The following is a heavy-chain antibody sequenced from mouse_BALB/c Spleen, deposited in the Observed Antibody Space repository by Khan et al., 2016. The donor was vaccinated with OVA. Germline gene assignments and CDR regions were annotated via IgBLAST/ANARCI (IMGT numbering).Heavy chain of an antibody. J-gene: IGHJ2*01. D-gene: IGHD4-1*01. CDR3: ARGENWSFDY. CDR1: GFTFSDYY. V-gene: IGHV5-4*02. CDR2: ISDGGSYT. Sequence: EVQRVESGGGLVKPGGSLKLSCAASGFTFSDYYMYWVRQTPEKRLEWVATISDGGSYTYYPDSVKGRYTISRDNAKNNLYQKMSRQKSEYTAMYYCARGENWSFDYWGQGTTLTVSS.